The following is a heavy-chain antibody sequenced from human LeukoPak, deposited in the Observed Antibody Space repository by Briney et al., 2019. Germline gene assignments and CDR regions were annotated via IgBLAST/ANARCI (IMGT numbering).Heavy chain of an antibody. CDR3: ARGPNSNWSGLDF. CDR2: ISPTGSTT. J-gene: IGHJ4*02. V-gene: IGHV3-74*01. Sequence: GGSLRLSCTASGFSFSGHWMHWARQLPGKGLVWVSRISPTGSTTSYADSVKGRFTVSRDNAKNTLYLQVNNLRAEDTAVYYCARGPNSNWSGLDFWGQGTLSPSPQ. D-gene: IGHD6-6*01. CDR1: GFSFSGHW.